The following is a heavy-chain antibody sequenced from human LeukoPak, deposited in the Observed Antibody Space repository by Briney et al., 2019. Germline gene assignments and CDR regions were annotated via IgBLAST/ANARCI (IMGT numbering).Heavy chain of an antibody. CDR1: GFTFSDYY. Sequence: AGGSLRLSCAASGFTFSDYYMAWIRQAPGEGLEWVSYISNGGSSIYYADSVRGRFTISRDNADNSLYLQMNSLRVEDTAIYYCARERAAADFWSPYYSYWGQGTLVTVSS. CDR3: ARERAAADFWSPYYSY. J-gene: IGHJ4*02. CDR2: ISNGGSSI. V-gene: IGHV3-11*01. D-gene: IGHD3-3*01.